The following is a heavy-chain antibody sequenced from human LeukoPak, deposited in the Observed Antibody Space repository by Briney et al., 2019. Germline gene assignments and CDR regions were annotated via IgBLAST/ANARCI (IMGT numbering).Heavy chain of an antibody. J-gene: IGHJ6*03. D-gene: IGHD6-13*01. CDR2: IYPDDSNT. V-gene: IGHV5-51*01. CDR3: ARQGAAGKYYYYYMDV. Sequence: GESLQISCQGSGYNFPIYWIGWVRQMPGQGLEWMGIIYPDDSNTIYGPSFQGQVTISADKSINTAYLEWSSLKASDTAIYCCARQGAAGKYYYYYMDVWGKGTTVTVSS. CDR1: GYNFPIYW.